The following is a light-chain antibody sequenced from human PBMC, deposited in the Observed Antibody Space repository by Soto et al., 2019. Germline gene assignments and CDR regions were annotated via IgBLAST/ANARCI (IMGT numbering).Light chain of an antibody. CDR2: DAS. Sequence: ALTQSPATLSLSPGERATLSCRASQSVGNFLTWYQQKPGQPPTLLIYDASIRAAGFPARFSGSGSGTDFTLTISSPEPGDYAVYYCQHRHNFGPGTKVDLK. J-gene: IGKJ3*01. V-gene: IGKV3-11*01. CDR3: QHRHN. CDR1: QSVGNF.